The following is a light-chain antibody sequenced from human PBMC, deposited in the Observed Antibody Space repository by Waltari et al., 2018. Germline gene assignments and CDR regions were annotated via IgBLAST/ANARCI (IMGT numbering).Light chain of an antibody. CDR1: QSVLSNNQNY. J-gene: IGKJ4*01. Sequence: DFVMTQSPDSLAVSLGERATINCRSSQSVLSNNQNYLAWYQQKPGQPPKLLMYWASTRASGVPDRFGGSGSGTDFTLTISSLQAEDVAVYYCQQHHSAPLTFGGGTKVGI. CDR3: QQHHSAPLT. CDR2: WAS. V-gene: IGKV4-1*01.